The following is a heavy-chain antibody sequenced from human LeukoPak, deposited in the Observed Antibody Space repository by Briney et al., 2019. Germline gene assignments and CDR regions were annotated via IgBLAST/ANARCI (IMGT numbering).Heavy chain of an antibody. D-gene: IGHD1-26*01. V-gene: IGHV3-7*01. Sequence: GGSLRLSCAASGFTFSSYSMNWVRQAPGKGLEWVANIKLDGSETYSVDSVKGRFTISTDNAKTSLYLQMNSLRAEDTAVYYCARDAFSGSYYFDYWGQGTLVTVSS. CDR3: ARDAFSGSYYFDY. CDR2: IKLDGSET. J-gene: IGHJ4*02. CDR1: GFTFSSYS.